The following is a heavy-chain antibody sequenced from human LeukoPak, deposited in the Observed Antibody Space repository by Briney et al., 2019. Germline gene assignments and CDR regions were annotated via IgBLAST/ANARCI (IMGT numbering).Heavy chain of an antibody. CDR3: ARVAGPASIGMAGYFDY. Sequence: RPGGSLRLSCEVSGFTFDDHGMSWVRQVPGKGLEWVSGINWNGESTGYADSVKGRFTISRDNAKNSLYLQMSSLRAEDTALYHCARVAGPASIGMAGYFDYWSQGILVTVSS. V-gene: IGHV3-20*01. CDR1: GFTFDDHG. D-gene: IGHD6-19*01. CDR2: INWNGEST. J-gene: IGHJ4*02.